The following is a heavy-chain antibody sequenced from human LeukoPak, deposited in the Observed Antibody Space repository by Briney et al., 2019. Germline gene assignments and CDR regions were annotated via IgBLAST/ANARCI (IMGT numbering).Heavy chain of an antibody. CDR2: IRSKANSYAT. V-gene: IGHV3-73*01. CDR3: TCGNYDFHY. CDR1: GFTFSGSA. J-gene: IGHJ4*02. D-gene: IGHD1-26*01. Sequence: PGGSLRLSCAASGFTFSGSAIHWVRQASGRGLEWVGRIRSKANSYATAYAASVKGRFTISRDDSKNTAYLQMNCLKTEDTAVYYCTCGNYDFHYWGQGTLVTVSS.